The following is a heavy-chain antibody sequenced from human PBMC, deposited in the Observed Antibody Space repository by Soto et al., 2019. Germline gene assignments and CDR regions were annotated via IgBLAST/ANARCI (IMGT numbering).Heavy chain of an antibody. CDR1: GYTFTSYY. Sequence: QVQLGQSGAEVKKPGASVKVSCKASGYTFTSYYISWVRQAPGQGLEWMGWISGYNGNPNYAQKLQGRGTMTKDTSTSTAYMAMRSLRSDDTAVYYCAREGPPILNWGQGTRVTVPS. J-gene: IGHJ4*02. CDR3: AREGPPILN. V-gene: IGHV1-18*01. CDR2: ISGYNGNP.